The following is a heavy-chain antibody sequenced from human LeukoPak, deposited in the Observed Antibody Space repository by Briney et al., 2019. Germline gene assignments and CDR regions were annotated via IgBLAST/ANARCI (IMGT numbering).Heavy chain of an antibody. Sequence: GSLRLSCAASGFTFSSYAMHWVRQPPGKGLEWIGNIYYSGNTYYNPSLKSRVTISIDTSKNQFSLQVSSVTAADTAVYYCARHKVRDYMDVWGKGTTVTISS. D-gene: IGHD3-22*01. CDR3: ARHKVRDYMDV. J-gene: IGHJ6*03. CDR2: IYYSGNT. V-gene: IGHV4-59*08. CDR1: GFTFSSYAMH.